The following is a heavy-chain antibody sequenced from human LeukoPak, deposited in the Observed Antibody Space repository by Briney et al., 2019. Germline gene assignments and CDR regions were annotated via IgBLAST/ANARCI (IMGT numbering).Heavy chain of an antibody. CDR1: GFTFTNAW. D-gene: IGHD3-22*01. V-gene: IGHV3-15*01. CDR2: IKSKTDGETA. J-gene: IGHJ4*02. CDR3: TTTYYYDSGFDF. Sequence: GGSLRLSCAASGFTFTNAWMSWVRQAPGKGLEWVGRIKSKTDGETADYAAPVEGRFTISRDDSKNTLYLQMSSLKTEDTALYYCTTTYYYDSGFDFWGQGTLVTVSS.